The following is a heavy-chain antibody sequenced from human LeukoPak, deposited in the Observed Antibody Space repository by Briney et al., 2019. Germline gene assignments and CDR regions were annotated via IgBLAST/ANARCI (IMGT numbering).Heavy chain of an antibody. CDR2: IYHSGST. CDR3: ARGFLEDYYGSGAGY. D-gene: IGHD3-10*01. V-gene: IGHV4-38-2*01. J-gene: IGHJ4*02. CDR1: GYSISSGYY. Sequence: PSETLSLTCAVSGYSISSGYYWGWIRQPPGKGPEWIGSIYHSGSTYYNPSLKSRVTISVDTSKNQFSLKLSSVTAADTAVYYCARGFLEDYYGSGAGYWGQGTLVTVSS.